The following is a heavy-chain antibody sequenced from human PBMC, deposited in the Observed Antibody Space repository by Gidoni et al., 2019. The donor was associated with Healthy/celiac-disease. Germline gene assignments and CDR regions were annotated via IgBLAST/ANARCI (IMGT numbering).Heavy chain of an antibody. J-gene: IGHJ6*02. D-gene: IGHD2-15*01. CDR3: ARDSPYCSGGSCYSTWYYGMDV. Sequence: EVQLVESGGGLVKPGGSLRLSCAASGFTFSSYSMHWVRQAPGKGLEWFSSISSSISYIYYADSVKGRFTISRDNAKNSLYLQMNSLRAEDTAVYYCARDSPYCSGGSCYSTWYYGMDVWGQGTTVTVSS. V-gene: IGHV3-21*01. CDR2: ISSSISYI. CDR1: GFTFSSYS.